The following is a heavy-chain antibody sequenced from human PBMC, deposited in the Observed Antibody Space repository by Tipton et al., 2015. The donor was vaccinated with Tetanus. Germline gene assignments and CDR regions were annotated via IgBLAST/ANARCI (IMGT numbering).Heavy chain of an antibody. Sequence: SLRLSCAASGFSFSTYWMHWVRQAPGKGPEWVANIKQDGNEKYHVDSVKGRFTISRDNGKNLLYLQMNSLRVEDTAVYYCARDPHTIRTGNHRGFDYWGQGTKVTVSS. CDR1: GFSFSTYW. V-gene: IGHV3-7*03. CDR3: ARDPHTIRTGNHRGFDY. CDR2: IKQDGNEK. J-gene: IGHJ4*02. D-gene: IGHD3-10*01.